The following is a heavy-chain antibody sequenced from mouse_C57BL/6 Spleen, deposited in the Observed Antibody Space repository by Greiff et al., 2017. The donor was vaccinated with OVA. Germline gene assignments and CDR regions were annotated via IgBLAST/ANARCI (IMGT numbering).Heavy chain of an antibody. D-gene: IGHD1-1*01. J-gene: IGHJ3*01. V-gene: IGHV1-54*01. CDR1: GYAFTNYL. Sequence: QVQLQQSGAELVRPGTSVKVSCKASGYAFTNYLIEWVKQRPGQGLEWIGVINPGSGGTNYNEKFKGKATLTADKSSSTAYMQLSSLTSEDSAVYFCARPLTVVDDWFAYWGQGTLVTVSA. CDR3: ARPLTVVDDWFAY. CDR2: INPGSGGT.